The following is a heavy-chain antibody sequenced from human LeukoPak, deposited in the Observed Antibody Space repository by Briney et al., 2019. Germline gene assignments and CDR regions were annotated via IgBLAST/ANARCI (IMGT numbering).Heavy chain of an antibody. CDR3: AKGYCSGGSCYRGDYYYGMDV. CDR1: GFTFSSYA. Sequence: GGSLRVSCAASGFTFSSYAMSWVRQAPGKGLEWVSAISGSGGSTYYADSVKGRFTISRDNSKNTLYLQMNSLRAEDTAVYYCAKGYCSGGSCYRGDYYYGMDVWGQGTTVTVSS. J-gene: IGHJ6*02. V-gene: IGHV3-23*01. CDR2: ISGSGGST. D-gene: IGHD2-15*01.